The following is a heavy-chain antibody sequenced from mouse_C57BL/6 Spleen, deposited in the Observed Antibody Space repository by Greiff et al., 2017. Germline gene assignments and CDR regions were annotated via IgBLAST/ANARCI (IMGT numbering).Heavy chain of an antibody. Sequence: VQLQQSGAELVRPGTSVKMSCKASGYTFTNYWIGWAKQRPGHGLEWIGDIYPGGGYTNYNQKFKGKSTLTVDKSSSTAYMQLSSLTSEDSAVYYCARRLGAMDYWGQGTSVTVSS. D-gene: IGHD3-3*01. J-gene: IGHJ4*01. CDR1: GYTFTNYW. CDR3: ARRLGAMDY. CDR2: IYPGGGYT. V-gene: IGHV1-63*01.